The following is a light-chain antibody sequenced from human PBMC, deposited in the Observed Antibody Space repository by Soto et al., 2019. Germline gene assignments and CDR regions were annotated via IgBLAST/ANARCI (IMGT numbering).Light chain of an antibody. J-gene: IGLJ2*01. CDR2: SNN. V-gene: IGLV1-44*01. Sequence: QSVLTQPPSASGTPGQRVTISCSGSSSNIGSNTVNWYQQLPGTAPKLLIYSNNQRPSGVPDRFSGSKSGTSASLAISGLQSDDEADYYCAAWDDSRNGPHVVFGGGTKLTVL. CDR3: AAWDDSRNGPHVV. CDR1: SSNIGSNT.